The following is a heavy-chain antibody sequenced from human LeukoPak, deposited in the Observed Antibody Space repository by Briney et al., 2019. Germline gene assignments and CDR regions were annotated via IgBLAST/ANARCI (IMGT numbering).Heavy chain of an antibody. D-gene: IGHD2-2*01. J-gene: IGHJ6*03. Sequence: PGGSLRLSCAASGFTFSSYSMNWVRQAPGKGLEWVSYISSSSSTIYHADSVKGRFTISRDNAKNSLCLQMNSLRAEDTAVYYCARIVVVPAARPQDYYYYYMDVWGKGTTVTVSS. V-gene: IGHV3-48*04. CDR3: ARIVVVPAARPQDYYYYYMDV. CDR1: GFTFSSYS. CDR2: ISSSSSTI.